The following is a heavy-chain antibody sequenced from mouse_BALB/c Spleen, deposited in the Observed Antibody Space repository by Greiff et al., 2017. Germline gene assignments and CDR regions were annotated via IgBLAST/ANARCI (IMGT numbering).Heavy chain of an antibody. V-gene: IGHV5-12-1*01. CDR1: GFAFSSYD. CDR2: ISSGGGST. J-gene: IGHJ4*01. CDR3: ARQRDGSSGAMDY. Sequence: EVQLVESGGGLVKPGGSLKLSCAASGFAFSSYDMSWVRQTPEKRLEWVAYISSGGGSTYYPDTVKGRFTISRDNAKNTLYLQMSSLKSEDTAMYYCARQRDGSSGAMDYWGQGTSVTVSS. D-gene: IGHD1-1*01.